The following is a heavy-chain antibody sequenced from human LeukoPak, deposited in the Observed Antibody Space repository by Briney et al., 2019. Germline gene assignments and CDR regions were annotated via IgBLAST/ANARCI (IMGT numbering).Heavy chain of an antibody. D-gene: IGHD3-9*01. J-gene: IGHJ6*02. Sequence: GGSLRLSCAASGFTFSSYGMHWVRQAPGKGLEWVAFIRYDGSNKYYADSVKGRFTISRDNSKNTLYLQMNSLRAEDTAVYYCASGIGQLRYFDWLSYGMDVWGQGTTVTVSS. CDR3: ASGIGQLRYFDWLSYGMDV. CDR1: GFTFSSYG. V-gene: IGHV3-30*02. CDR2: IRYDGSNK.